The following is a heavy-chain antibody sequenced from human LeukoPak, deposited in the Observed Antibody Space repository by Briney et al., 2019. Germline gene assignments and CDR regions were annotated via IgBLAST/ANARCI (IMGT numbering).Heavy chain of an antibody. V-gene: IGHV3-23*01. CDR2: IRSSGDST. Sequence: GGSLRLSCAASGFTFSSYGMSWVRQAPGKGREWVSGIRSSGDSTYYSDSVKGRFTISRDNSKNTLYLQMNSLRAEDTAVYYCAKGRGWEASYYYYYMDVWGKGTTATISS. CDR1: GFTFSSYG. D-gene: IGHD1-26*01. J-gene: IGHJ6*03. CDR3: AKGRGWEASYYYYYMDV.